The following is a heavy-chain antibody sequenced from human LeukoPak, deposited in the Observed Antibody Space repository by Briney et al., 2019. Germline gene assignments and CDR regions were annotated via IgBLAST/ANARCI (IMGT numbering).Heavy chain of an antibody. Sequence: SETLSLTCTVSGGSISSYYWSWIRQPPGKGLEWIGYIYYSGSTNYNPSLKSRVTISVDTSKNQFSLKLSSATAADTAVYYCARLVVVAATLGFDPWGQGTLVTVSS. V-gene: IGHV4-59*12. J-gene: IGHJ5*02. D-gene: IGHD2-15*01. CDR1: GGSISSYY. CDR2: IYYSGST. CDR3: ARLVVVAATLGFDP.